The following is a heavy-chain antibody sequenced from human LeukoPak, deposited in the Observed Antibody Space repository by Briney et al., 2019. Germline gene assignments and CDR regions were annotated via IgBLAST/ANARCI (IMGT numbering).Heavy chain of an antibody. D-gene: IGHD6-13*01. J-gene: IGHJ4*02. CDR2: IIGSGSHT. CDR3: ARVGSTAEAGTPDY. CDR1: LFTSTEGY. V-gene: IGHV3-11*06. Sequence: GGTPRLSPAPSLFTSTEGYMSSGREAPGKGVECLSYIIGSGSHTPYADSVKGRFTVSRDNAKNSLSLELNSLRVDDTAIYYCARVGSTAEAGTPDYWGQGTLVTVSS.